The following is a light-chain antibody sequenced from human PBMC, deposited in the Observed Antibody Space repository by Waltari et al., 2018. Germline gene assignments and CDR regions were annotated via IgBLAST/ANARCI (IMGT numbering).Light chain of an antibody. CDR1: QSISSW. J-gene: IGKJ4*01. Sequence: DIQMTQSPSTLSASVGDRVTITCRASQSISSWLAWYQQKPGKAPNLLIYKASSLESGVPSRFSGSGSGTELTLTISSLQPDDCATYYCQQYNSYPFTFGGGTKVEIK. CDR2: KAS. CDR3: QQYNSYPFT. V-gene: IGKV1-5*03.